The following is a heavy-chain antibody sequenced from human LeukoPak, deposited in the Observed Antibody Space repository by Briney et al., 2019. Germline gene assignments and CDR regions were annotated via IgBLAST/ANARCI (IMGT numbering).Heavy chain of an antibody. D-gene: IGHD3-22*01. CDR1: GFTFDDYG. CDR3: ARDMEAMIVVVNDAFDI. V-gene: IGHV3-20*04. J-gene: IGHJ3*02. CDR2: INWNGGST. Sequence: GGSLRLSCAASGFTFDDYGMSWVRHAPGKGLEWVSGINWNGGSTVYADSVKGRFTISRDNAKNSLYLQMNSLRAEDTALYYCARDMEAMIVVVNDAFDIWGQGTMVTVSS.